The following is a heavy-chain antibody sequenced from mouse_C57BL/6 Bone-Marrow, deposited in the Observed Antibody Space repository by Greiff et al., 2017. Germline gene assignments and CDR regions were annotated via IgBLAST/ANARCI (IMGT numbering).Heavy chain of an antibody. Sequence: VQLQQPGAELVKPGASVKMSCKASGYTFTSYWITWVKQRPGQGLEWIGDIYPGSGSTNYNEKFKSKATLTADTSSSTAYMQLSSLTSEVSAVYYFARWWTESWFAYWGQGTLVTVSA. V-gene: IGHV1-55*01. CDR2: IYPGSGST. J-gene: IGHJ3*01. D-gene: IGHD1-1*02. CDR3: ARWWTESWFAY. CDR1: GYTFTSYW.